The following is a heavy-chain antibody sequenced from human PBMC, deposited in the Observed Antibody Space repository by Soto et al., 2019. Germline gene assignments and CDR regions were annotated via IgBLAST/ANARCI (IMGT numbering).Heavy chain of an antibody. V-gene: IGHV3-23*01. CDR3: RTPAYYDSSGKPSLFDY. Sequence: EVQLLESGGGLVQPGGSLRLSCAASGFTFSSYAMSWVRQAPGKGLEWVSAISGSGGSTYYADSVKGRFTISRDNSKNTLYLQMNSLRAEDTAVYYCRTPAYYDSSGKPSLFDYWGQGTLFTVSS. CDR2: ISGSGGST. J-gene: IGHJ4*02. D-gene: IGHD3-22*01. CDR1: GFTFSSYA.